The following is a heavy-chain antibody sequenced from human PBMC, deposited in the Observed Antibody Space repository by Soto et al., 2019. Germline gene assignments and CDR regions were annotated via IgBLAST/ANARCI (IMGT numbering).Heavy chain of an antibody. J-gene: IGHJ6*04. CDR2: IYYSGST. V-gene: IGHV4-59*01. Sequence: PSRPHRHSCTVAEGSIIGYYRSRIRQHQGKGLEWIGYIYYSGSTNYNPSLKSRVTISVDTSKNQFSLKLSSVTAADTAVYYCAREPTHYYHGMDVWGEAATVTVSS. CDR3: AREPTHYYHGMDV. CDR1: EGSIIGYY.